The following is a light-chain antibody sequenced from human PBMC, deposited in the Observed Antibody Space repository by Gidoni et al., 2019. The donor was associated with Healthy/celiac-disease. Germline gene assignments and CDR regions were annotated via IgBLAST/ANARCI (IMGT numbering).Light chain of an antibody. CDR3: CSYAGSYTLV. J-gene: IGLJ1*01. CDR2: DVS. CDR1: SSDVGGYNY. Sequence: QSALTPPRSVSASPGQSVTISCTGTSSDVGGYNYVSWYQQHPGKAPKLMIYDVSKRPAGVPDRFSGSKSGNTASLTISGLQAEDEADYYCCSYAGSYTLVFGTGTKVTVL. V-gene: IGLV2-11*01.